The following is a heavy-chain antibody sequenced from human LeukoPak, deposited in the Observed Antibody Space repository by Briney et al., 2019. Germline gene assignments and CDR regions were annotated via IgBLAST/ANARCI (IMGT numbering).Heavy chain of an antibody. V-gene: IGHV1-2*02. Sequence: GASVKVSCKASGYTFTGYYMHWVRQAPGQGLEWTGWINPNSGGTNYAQKFQGRVTMTRDTSISTAYMELSRLRSDDTAVYYCARAASIAARYYYYCGMDVWGQGTTVTV. CDR3: ARAASIAARYYYYCGMDV. D-gene: IGHD6-6*01. J-gene: IGHJ6*02. CDR1: GYTFTGYY. CDR2: INPNSGGT.